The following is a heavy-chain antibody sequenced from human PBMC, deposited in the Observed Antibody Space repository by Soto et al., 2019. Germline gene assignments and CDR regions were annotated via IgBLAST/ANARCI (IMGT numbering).Heavy chain of an antibody. CDR3: AKASGESYPGSRVFDY. J-gene: IGHJ4*02. CDR1: GFTFSSYA. CDR2: ITNTGGDT. V-gene: IGHV3-23*01. D-gene: IGHD3-10*01. Sequence: GGSLRLSCAASGFTFSSYAMSWVRQAPGKGLEWVSIITNTGGDTLDADSVKGRFTISRDNSKNTLYLQMNSLRVEDAAIYYCAKASGESYPGSRVFDYRRQGTRVTVSS.